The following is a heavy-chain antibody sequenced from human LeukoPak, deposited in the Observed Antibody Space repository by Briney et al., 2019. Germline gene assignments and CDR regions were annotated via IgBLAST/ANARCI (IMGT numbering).Heavy chain of an antibody. D-gene: IGHD4-11*01. V-gene: IGHV3-7*03. CDR1: GFTFSTYW. J-gene: IGHJ6*03. Sequence: GGSLRLSCAASGFTFSTYWMSWVRQAPGKGLEWVANIKQDGSEKYYVDSVKGRFTISRDNSKNTLYLQMNSLRAEDTAVYYCAKDRTTVIRYYYMDVWGKGTTVTVSS. CDR3: AKDRTTVIRYYYMDV. CDR2: IKQDGSEK.